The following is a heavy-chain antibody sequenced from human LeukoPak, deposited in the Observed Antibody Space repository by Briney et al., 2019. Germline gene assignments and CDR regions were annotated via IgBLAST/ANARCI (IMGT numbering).Heavy chain of an antibody. J-gene: IGHJ6*03. CDR2: IRSKANSYAT. V-gene: IGHV3-73*01. D-gene: IGHD2-15*01. CDR1: GFTFSGSA. CDR3: TRLHGCSGGSCYSYYYYYMDV. Sequence: GGSLRLSCAASGFTFSGSAMHWVRQASGEGLEWVGRIRSKANSYATAYAESVKGRFTISRDDSKNTAYLQMNSLKTEDTAVYYCTRLHGCSGGSCYSYYYYYMDVWGKGTTVTVSS.